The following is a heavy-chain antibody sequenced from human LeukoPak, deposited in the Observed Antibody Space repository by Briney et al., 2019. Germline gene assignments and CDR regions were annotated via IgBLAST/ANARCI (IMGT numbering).Heavy chain of an antibody. D-gene: IGHD3-10*01. V-gene: IGHV4-34*01. CDR2: INHSGST. CDR3: ARAPYYYGSGSSGHFDY. J-gene: IGHJ4*02. CDR1: GGSFSGYY. Sequence: SETLSLTCAVYGGSFSGYYWSWIRQPPGKGLEWIGEINHSGSTNYNPPLKSRVTISVDTSKNQFSLKLSSVTAADTAVYYCARAPYYYGSGSSGHFDYWGQGTLVTVSS.